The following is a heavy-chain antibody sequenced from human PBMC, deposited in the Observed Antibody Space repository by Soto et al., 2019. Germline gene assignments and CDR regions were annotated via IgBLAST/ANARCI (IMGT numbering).Heavy chain of an antibody. V-gene: IGHV5-51*01. CDR2: IYPGDSDS. CDR1: GYSFTSYW. D-gene: IGHD5-18*01. J-gene: IGHJ4*02. Sequence: GESLKISCKGSGYSFTSYWIAWVRQMPGKGLEWMGIIYPGDSDSRYSPSFQGQVTISADKSITTAYLQWSSLKASDTAIYYCERMHGYSFGYADHCGQVTLVTVSS. CDR3: ERMHGYSFGYADH.